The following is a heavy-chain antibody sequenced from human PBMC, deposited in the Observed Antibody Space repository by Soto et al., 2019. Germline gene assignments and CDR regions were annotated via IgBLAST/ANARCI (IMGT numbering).Heavy chain of an antibody. V-gene: IGHV1-18*01. D-gene: IGHD3-22*01. CDR2: ISAYNGNT. CDR1: GYTFTTYD. Sequence: QVPLVQSGGEVKKPGASVKVSCKASGYTFTTYDLSWVRQAPGQGLEWMGWISAYNGNTNYAQNLQGRVTMATDTTTSTAYMELRSLRSDDTAVYYCARVIGYHSHMDVWGQGTTVTVSS. CDR3: ARVIGYHSHMDV. J-gene: IGHJ6*02.